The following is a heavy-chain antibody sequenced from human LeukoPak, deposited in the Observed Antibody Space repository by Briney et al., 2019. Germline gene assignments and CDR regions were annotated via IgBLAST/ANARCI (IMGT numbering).Heavy chain of an antibody. CDR3: ARDMGLLDAFDI. Sequence: GRSLRLSCAASGFTFDDYAMHWVRQAPGKGLEWVSGISWNSGSIGYADSVKGRFTIYRDNAKNSLYLQMNSLRAEDTAVYYCARDMGLLDAFDIWGQGTMVTVSS. CDR1: GFTFDDYA. V-gene: IGHV3-9*01. J-gene: IGHJ3*02. D-gene: IGHD3-16*01. CDR2: ISWNSGSI.